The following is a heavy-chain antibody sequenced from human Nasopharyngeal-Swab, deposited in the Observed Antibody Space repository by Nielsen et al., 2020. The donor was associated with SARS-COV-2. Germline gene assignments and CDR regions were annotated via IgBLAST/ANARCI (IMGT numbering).Heavy chain of an antibody. Sequence: SLKISCAASGFHFGDYAIHWVRPAPGKGLGWVSGINWNSGSIGYADSVKGRFTISRDNAKNSLYLQMNSLRADDTALYYCAKASSYFYGSGSSFGAFDIWGQGTMVTVSS. V-gene: IGHV3-9*01. CDR1: GFHFGDYA. D-gene: IGHD3-10*01. CDR3: AKASSYFYGSGSSFGAFDI. J-gene: IGHJ3*02. CDR2: INWNSGSI.